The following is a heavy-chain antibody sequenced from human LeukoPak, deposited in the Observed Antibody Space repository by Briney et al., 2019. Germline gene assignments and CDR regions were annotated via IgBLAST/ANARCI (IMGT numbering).Heavy chain of an antibody. J-gene: IGHJ5*02. CDR1: GGSISSYF. V-gene: IGHV4-39*01. CDR3: ARGSSSSWDTNWFDP. Sequence: PSETLSLTCTVSGGSISSYFWSWIRQPPGKGLEWIGSIYYSGSTYYNPSLKGRVAISVDTSKNQFSLKLSSVTAADTAVYYCARGSSSSWDTNWFDPWGQGTLVTVSS. CDR2: IYYSGST. D-gene: IGHD6-13*01.